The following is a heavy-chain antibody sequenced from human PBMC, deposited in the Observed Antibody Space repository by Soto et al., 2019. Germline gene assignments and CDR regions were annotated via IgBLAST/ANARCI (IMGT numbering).Heavy chain of an antibody. J-gene: IGHJ6*02. CDR3: APLSVSLSGPYGIHV. D-gene: IGHD2-15*01. CDR1: GGTFSSYA. CDR2: IIPIFGTA. Sequence: GASVKVSFKASGGTFSSYAISWVRQAPGQGLEWMGGIIPIFGTANYAQKFQGRVTITADESTSTAYMELSSLRSEDTAVYYCAPLSVSLSGPYGIHVWGQGTTVTVSS. V-gene: IGHV1-69*13.